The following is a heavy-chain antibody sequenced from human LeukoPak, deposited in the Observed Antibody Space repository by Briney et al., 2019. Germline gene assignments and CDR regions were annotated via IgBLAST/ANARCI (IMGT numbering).Heavy chain of an antibody. J-gene: IGHJ4*02. Sequence: PGGSLRLSCAASGFTFKTYAVNWVRQVPGNGPEWVSSMSGSGSSTDYADSVKGRFTISRDNSKNTLYLQMNSLRAEDTALYYCAKDAQGLVRGGIYFDFWGQGSLVTVSS. V-gene: IGHV3-23*01. CDR3: AKDAQGLVRGGIYFDF. CDR1: GFTFKTYA. CDR2: MSGSGSST. D-gene: IGHD6-19*01.